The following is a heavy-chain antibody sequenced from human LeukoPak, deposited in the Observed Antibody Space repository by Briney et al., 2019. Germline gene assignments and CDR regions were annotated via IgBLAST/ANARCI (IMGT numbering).Heavy chain of an antibody. CDR1: GFTFSSYA. CDR3: AKGERGYCSSTSCYYFDY. J-gene: IGHJ4*02. D-gene: IGHD2-2*01. V-gene: IGHV3-23*01. Sequence: PGGSLRLSCAASGFTFSSYAMSWLRQAPGKGLDWVSAISGNGGSTYYAHYVKGRFTISRDNSKNTLYLQMNSLRAEDTAVYYCAKGERGYCSSTSCYYFDYWGQGTLVTVSS. CDR2: ISGNGGST.